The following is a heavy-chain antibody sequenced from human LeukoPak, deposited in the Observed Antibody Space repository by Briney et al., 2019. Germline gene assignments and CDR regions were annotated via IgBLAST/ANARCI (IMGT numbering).Heavy chain of an antibody. CDR1: VYTLTELS. J-gene: IGHJ4*02. Sequence: ASVSVSCKVSVYTLTELSMHWVRQAPGKGLEWMGGFDPEDGETIYAQKFQGRVTMTEDTSTDTAYMELSSLRSEDTAVYYCATINPVGDKAYDYWGQGTLVTVSS. CDR3: ATINPVGDKAYDY. D-gene: IGHD1-26*01. CDR2: FDPEDGET. V-gene: IGHV1-24*01.